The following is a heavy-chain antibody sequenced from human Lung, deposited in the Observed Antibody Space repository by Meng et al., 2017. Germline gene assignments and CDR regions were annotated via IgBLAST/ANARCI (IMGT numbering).Heavy chain of an antibody. Sequence: EVRLVASGGGLVQPGGSLRLSCAASGFSFSSYALSWVRHAPGKGLEWVSALSGGGFTTYYADSVKGRFAISRHNSKNTLYLQMNSLRAEDTALYYCAKYSYGLGDYLDYWGQGALVTVSS. J-gene: IGHJ4*02. D-gene: IGHD3-10*01. CDR1: GFSFSSYA. CDR2: LSGGGFTT. V-gene: IGHV3-23*04. CDR3: AKYSYGLGDYLDY.